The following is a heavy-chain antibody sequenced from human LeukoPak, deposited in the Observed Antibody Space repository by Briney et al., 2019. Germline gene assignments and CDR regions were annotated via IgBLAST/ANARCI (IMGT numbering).Heavy chain of an antibody. J-gene: IGHJ4*02. D-gene: IGHD2-15*01. V-gene: IGHV1-8*01. CDR2: MNPNSGNT. CDR3: ARGPGCTSSSCHYYFDY. CDR1: GYSFSSYD. Sequence: ASLKVSCKASGYSFSSYDINWVRQASGQGLDWMGWMNPNSGNTGYAQKFQGRVTMTSNTSISAAYMELSSLRSEYTAVYYCARGPGCTSSSCHYYFDYWGQGALVTVSS.